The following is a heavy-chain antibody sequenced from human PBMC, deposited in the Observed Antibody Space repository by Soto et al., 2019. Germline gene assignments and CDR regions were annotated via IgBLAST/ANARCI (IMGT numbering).Heavy chain of an antibody. CDR1: GGSFSGYY. CDR3: ARGRRVDASHKPVARRMCYFDY. D-gene: IGHD2-8*01. Sequence: QVQLQQWGAGLLKPSETLSLTCAVYGGSFSGYYWSWIRQPPGQGLEWIGEINHSGSTNYNPSLKGRVTISVDTSKNQFSLKLSSVTAADTAVYYCARGRRVDASHKPVARRMCYFDYWGQGTLVTVSS. V-gene: IGHV4-34*01. CDR2: INHSGST. J-gene: IGHJ4*02.